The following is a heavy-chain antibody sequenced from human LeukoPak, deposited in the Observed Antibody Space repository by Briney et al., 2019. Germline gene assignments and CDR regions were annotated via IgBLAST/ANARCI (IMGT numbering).Heavy chain of an antibody. J-gene: IGHJ4*02. D-gene: IGHD6-19*01. CDR1: GFSISSYW. Sequence: GGSLRLSCAASGFSISSYWMNWVRQAPGKGLEWVANVDPDGSGKYYVDSVKGRFTISRDNAKNSLYLQMNSLRAEDTAVYYCARGLSAVAVYFDYWGQGTLVTVSS. V-gene: IGHV3-7*03. CDR3: ARGLSAVAVYFDY. CDR2: VDPDGSGK.